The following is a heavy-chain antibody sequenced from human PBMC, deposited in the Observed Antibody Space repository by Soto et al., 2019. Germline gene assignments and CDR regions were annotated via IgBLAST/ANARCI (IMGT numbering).Heavy chain of an antibody. CDR3: VRVVAIPGYPDN. CDR2: IVPTVDTS. V-gene: IGHV1-69*14. J-gene: IGHJ4*02. Sequence: QVQLVQSGAEVRQPASSVKVSCKTSGATFSSYAITWVRQAPGQGLEWMGGIVPTVDTSTYAQKFQGRVTLTAYKFTTTVYMKLSSLRSDDTAVYYCVRVVAIPGYPDNWGQGTLVTVSS. CDR1: GATFSSYA. D-gene: IGHD5-12*01.